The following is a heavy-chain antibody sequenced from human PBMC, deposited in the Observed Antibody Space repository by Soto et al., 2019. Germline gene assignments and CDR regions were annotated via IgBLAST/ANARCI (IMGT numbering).Heavy chain of an antibody. CDR2: IMPIFRAP. CDR3: ASWLKGPDIGNYYYGMDV. CDR1: GGAFSDYA. J-gene: IGHJ6*02. V-gene: IGHV1-69*12. Sequence: QVQLVQSGAKVKKPGSSVKVSCKASGGAFSDYAFSWVRQAPRQGLEWLGGIMPIFRAPDYAQKFQGRVTINADEFTRKAYMEMNSLRSEDTAVYYCASWLKGPDIGNYYYGMDVWGQGTTVTVS. D-gene: IGHD2-15*01.